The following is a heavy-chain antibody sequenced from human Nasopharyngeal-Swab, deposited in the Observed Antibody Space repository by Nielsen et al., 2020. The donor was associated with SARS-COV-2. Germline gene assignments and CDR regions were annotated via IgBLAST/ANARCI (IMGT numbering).Heavy chain of an antibody. D-gene: IGHD3-3*01. Sequence: SETLSPTCPLSGASTSSYSWSWIRQPPGKGLEWIGYIHYSGSTNYNPSLKSRVTISVDTSKNQFSLKLSSVTAADTAVYYCARHFIPQNDFWGGYSEIYYYGMDVWGQGTTVTVSS. J-gene: IGHJ6*02. CDR2: IHYSGST. CDR1: GASTSSYS. CDR3: ARHFIPQNDFWGGYSEIYYYGMDV. V-gene: IGHV4-59*08.